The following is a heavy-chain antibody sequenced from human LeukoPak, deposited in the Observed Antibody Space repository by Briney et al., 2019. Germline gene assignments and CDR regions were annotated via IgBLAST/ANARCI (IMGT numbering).Heavy chain of an antibody. CDR1: GFTFGDYV. CDR2: IRSKAYGGTT. CDR3: TSSIRPAVAAIDY. D-gene: IGHD6-19*01. Sequence: PGGSLRLSCTASGFTFGDYVMSWVRQAPGKGLEGVGFIRSKAYGGTTEYAASVEGRFTISRDDSKNIAYLQMNSLKTEDTAVYYCTSSIRPAVAAIDYWGQGTLVTVSS. V-gene: IGHV3-49*04. J-gene: IGHJ4*02.